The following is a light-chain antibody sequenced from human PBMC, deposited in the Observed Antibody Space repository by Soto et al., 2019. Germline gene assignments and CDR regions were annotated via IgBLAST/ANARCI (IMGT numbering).Light chain of an antibody. CDR1: ETVATN. Sequence: VMTQSPATLSVSPGERATLSCWASETVATNLAWYQQKPGQAPRLLISGASTRAAGISDWFRGSGSGTEFTLTNSSLRSEDSAIYYCQQYFEWPPMTFGQGTKVEI. CDR3: QQYFEWPPMT. CDR2: GAS. J-gene: IGKJ1*01. V-gene: IGKV3-15*01.